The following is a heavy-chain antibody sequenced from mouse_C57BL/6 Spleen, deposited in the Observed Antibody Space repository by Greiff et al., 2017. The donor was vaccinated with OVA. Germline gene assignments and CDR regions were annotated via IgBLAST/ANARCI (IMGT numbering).Heavy chain of an antibody. Sequence: EVKVVESGGGLVKPGGSLKLSCAASGFTFSSYAMSWVRQTPEKRLEWVATISDGGSYTYYPDNVKGRFTISRDNAKNNLYLQMSHLKSEDTAMYYCARVYYDYLFAYWGQGTLVTVSA. CDR3: ARVYYDYLFAY. D-gene: IGHD2-4*01. V-gene: IGHV5-4*03. J-gene: IGHJ3*01. CDR2: ISDGGSYT. CDR1: GFTFSSYA.